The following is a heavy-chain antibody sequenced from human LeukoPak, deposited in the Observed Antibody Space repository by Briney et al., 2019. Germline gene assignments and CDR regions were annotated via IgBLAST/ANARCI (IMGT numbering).Heavy chain of an antibody. CDR1: GFTFSSYA. Sequence: GGSLRLSCEASGFTFSSYAMIWVRQAPRKGLEWVSAITGSGGGTQYADSVKGRFTISRDNSKNTLYLQMNSLRAEDTAVYYCAKDFTYCSGGSCYPNDILDYWGQGTLVTVSS. CDR2: ITGSGGGT. J-gene: IGHJ4*02. CDR3: AKDFTYCSGGSCYPNDILDY. D-gene: IGHD2-15*01. V-gene: IGHV3-23*01.